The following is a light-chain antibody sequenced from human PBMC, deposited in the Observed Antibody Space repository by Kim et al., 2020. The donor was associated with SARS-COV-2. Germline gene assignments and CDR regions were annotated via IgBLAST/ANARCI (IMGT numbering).Light chain of an antibody. CDR3: QAWDSSTVV. J-gene: IGLJ2*01. V-gene: IGLV3-1*01. Sequence: SVSPGQTASITCSGDELGDKYACWYQQKPGQSPVVVIYQDNKRPSGIPERFSGSNSGDTATLTISGTQAMDEADYYCQAWDSSTVVFGGGTQLTVL. CDR2: QDN. CDR1: ELGDKY.